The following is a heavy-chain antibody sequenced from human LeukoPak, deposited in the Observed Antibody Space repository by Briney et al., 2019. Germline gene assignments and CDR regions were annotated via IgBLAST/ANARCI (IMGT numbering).Heavy chain of an antibody. CDR3: ARVRYGSGSRIPDY. D-gene: IGHD3-10*01. J-gene: IGHJ4*02. Sequence: PGGSLRLSCAASGFTFSSYAMNWVRQAPGKGLEWVSSISSSSSYIYYADSVKGRFTISRDNAKNSLYLQMNSLRAEDTAVYYCARVRYGSGSRIPDYWGQGTLVTVSS. CDR1: GFTFSSYA. CDR2: ISSSSSYI. V-gene: IGHV3-21*01.